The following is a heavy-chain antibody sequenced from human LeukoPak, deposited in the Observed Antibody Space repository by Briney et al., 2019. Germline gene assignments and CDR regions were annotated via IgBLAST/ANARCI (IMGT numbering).Heavy chain of an antibody. CDR1: GFTFSSYW. J-gene: IGHJ3*02. D-gene: IGHD6-19*01. Sequence: GGSLRLSCAASGFTFSSYWMSWVRQAPGKGLEWVANIKQDGSEKYYVDSVKGRFTISRDNAKNSLYLQMNSLRAEDTAVYHCVKDGADSSGWYYGFDTWGQGTMVNVSS. V-gene: IGHV3-7*01. CDR3: VKDGADSSGWYYGFDT. CDR2: IKQDGSEK.